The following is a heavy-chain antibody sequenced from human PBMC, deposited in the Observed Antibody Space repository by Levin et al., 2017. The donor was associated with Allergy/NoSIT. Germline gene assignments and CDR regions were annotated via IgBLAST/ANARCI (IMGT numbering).Heavy chain of an antibody. V-gene: IGHV3-30*18. CDR1: GFTFSSYG. D-gene: IGHD1-26*01. J-gene: IGHJ6*01. CDR2: ISYDGSNK. Sequence: GASVKVSCAASGFTFSSYGMHWVRQAPGKGLEWVAVISYDGSNKYHADSVKGRFTISRDNSKNTLYLQMNSLRAEDTAVYYCAKGSRGHSGGYPYYHYGMDVWGQGTTVTVSS. CDR3: AKGSRGHSGGYPYYHYGMDV.